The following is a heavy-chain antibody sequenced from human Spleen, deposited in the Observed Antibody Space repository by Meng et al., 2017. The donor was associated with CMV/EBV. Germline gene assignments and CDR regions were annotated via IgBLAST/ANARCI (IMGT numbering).Heavy chain of an antibody. D-gene: IGHD3-22*01. Sequence: EVQLVEAGGGLVKPGGPLRLLLAASGFTFSSYSMNWVRQATGKGLEWVSSISSSSSYIYYADSVKGRFTISRDNAKNSLYLQMNSLRAEDTAVYYCARDPYDSSGYRWFDPWCQGTLITVSS. J-gene: IGHJ5*02. CDR2: ISSSSSYI. V-gene: IGHV3-21*01. CDR1: GFTFSSYS. CDR3: ARDPYDSSGYRWFDP.